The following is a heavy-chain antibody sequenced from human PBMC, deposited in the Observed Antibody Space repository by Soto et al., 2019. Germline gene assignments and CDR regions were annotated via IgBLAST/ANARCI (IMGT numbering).Heavy chain of an antibody. CDR1: GGSFSGYY. CDR3: ARVGGGNSGAAFDI. D-gene: IGHD2-21*02. J-gene: IGHJ3*02. Sequence: SQTLSLTCAVYGGSFSGYYWSWIRQPPGKGLEWIGEINHSGSTNYNPSRKSRVTISVDTSKNQFSLKLSTVTAADTAVYYCARVGGGNSGAAFDIWGQGTMVTVSS. V-gene: IGHV4-34*01. CDR2: INHSGST.